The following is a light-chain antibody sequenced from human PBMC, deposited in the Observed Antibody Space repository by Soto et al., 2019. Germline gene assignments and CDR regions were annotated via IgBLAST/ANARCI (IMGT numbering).Light chain of an antibody. J-gene: IGLJ2*01. CDR3: NSYTNSSAVV. CDR2: EVT. CDR1: RDDIGAYDY. Sequence: QSALTQPASVSGSPGQSITISCAGTRDDIGAYDYVSWYQQHPGNAPKLLVYEVTNRPSGVSDRFSGSKSGNTASLTISGLQAEDEADYYCNSYTNSSAVVFGGGNKVT. V-gene: IGLV2-14*01.